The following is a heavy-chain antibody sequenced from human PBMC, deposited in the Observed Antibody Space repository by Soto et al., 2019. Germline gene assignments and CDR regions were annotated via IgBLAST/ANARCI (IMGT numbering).Heavy chain of an antibody. CDR3: ARERRYDILTGTFEY. D-gene: IGHD3-9*01. J-gene: IGHJ4*02. Sequence: SLRLSCAASGFTFSSYWMHWVRQAPGKGLVWVTRINSDGSSTSYADSVKGRFTISRDNAKNTLYLHMNSLRAEDTAVYYCARERRYDILTGTFEYWGQGTLVTVSS. CDR2: INSDGSST. V-gene: IGHV3-74*01. CDR1: GFTFSSYW.